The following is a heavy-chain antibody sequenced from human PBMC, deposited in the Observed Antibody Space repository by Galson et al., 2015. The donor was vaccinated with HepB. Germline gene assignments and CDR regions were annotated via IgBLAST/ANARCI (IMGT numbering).Heavy chain of an antibody. CDR1: GFTFSSYS. V-gene: IGHV3-48*02. Sequence: SLRLSCAASGFTFSSYSMNWVRQAPGKGLEWVSYISSSSSTIHYADSVKGRFTISRDKAKNSLYLQMNSLRDEDTAVYYCAREQATYCGGDCNFLKTFDCWGRGTLGTVSS. CDR2: ISSSSSTI. J-gene: IGHJ4*02. CDR3: AREQATYCGGDCNFLKTFDC. D-gene: IGHD2-21*02.